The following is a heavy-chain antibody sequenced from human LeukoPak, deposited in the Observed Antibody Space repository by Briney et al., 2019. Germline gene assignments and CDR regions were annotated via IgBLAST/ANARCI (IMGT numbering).Heavy chain of an antibody. Sequence: PGGSLRLSCAASGFTFSSYGMHWVRQAPGKGLEWVSTFSGSGSRTSYADSVKGRFTISRDNSKNTLYLQMKGLRAEDTAVYYCAKNALAAGVAHYYDSSGSFDYWGQGTLVTVSS. CDR2: FSGSGSRT. CDR1: GFTFSSYG. D-gene: IGHD3-22*01. CDR3: AKNALAAGVAHYYDSSGSFDY. V-gene: IGHV3-23*01. J-gene: IGHJ4*02.